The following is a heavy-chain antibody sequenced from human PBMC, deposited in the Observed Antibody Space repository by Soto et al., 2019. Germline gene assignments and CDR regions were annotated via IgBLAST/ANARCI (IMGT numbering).Heavy chain of an antibody. Sequence: GGSLRLSCAASGFTFSSYAMSWVRQAPGKGLEWVSAISGSGGSTYYADSVKGRFTISRDNSKNTLYLQMNSLRAEDTAVYYCAKVWEGSYYYYYGMDVWGQGTTVTVSS. CDR2: ISGSGGST. J-gene: IGHJ6*02. CDR3: AKVWEGSYYYYYGMDV. CDR1: GFTFSSYA. V-gene: IGHV3-23*01. D-gene: IGHD1-26*01.